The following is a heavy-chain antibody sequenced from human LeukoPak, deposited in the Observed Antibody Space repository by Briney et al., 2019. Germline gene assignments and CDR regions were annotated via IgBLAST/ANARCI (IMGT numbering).Heavy chain of an antibody. J-gene: IGHJ4*02. V-gene: IGHV3-74*01. CDR2: INSDGINT. D-gene: IGHD6-19*01. Sequence: GGSLRLSCAASGFTFDDYAMHWVRQAPGKGLVWVSRINSDGINTSYADSVKGRFTISRDNAKNTLNLQMNSLRAEDTAVYYCARDQQWLVYYFDYWGQGTLVTVSS. CDR1: GFTFDDYA. CDR3: ARDQQWLVYYFDY.